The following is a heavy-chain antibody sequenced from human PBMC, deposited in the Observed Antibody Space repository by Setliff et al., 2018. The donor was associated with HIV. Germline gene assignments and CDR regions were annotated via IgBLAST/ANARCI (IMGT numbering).Heavy chain of an antibody. CDR3: ARGRKQRPNYNYFDP. Sequence: PSETLSLTCAVSGGSISSGDYYWTWIRQPAGKGLQWIGRIHTSGNTNYNPSLKSRVTISVDTSKSQFSLKLSSLTAADTAVYYCARGRKQRPNYNYFDPWGLGTLVTVSS. J-gene: IGHJ5*02. CDR1: GGSISSGDYY. V-gene: IGHV4-61*02. CDR2: IHTSGNT. D-gene: IGHD6-19*01.